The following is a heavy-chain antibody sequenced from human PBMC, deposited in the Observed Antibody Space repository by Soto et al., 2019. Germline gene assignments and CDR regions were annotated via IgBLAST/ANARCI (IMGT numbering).Heavy chain of an antibody. CDR1: GFTFNTHG. J-gene: IGHJ4*02. D-gene: IGHD1-26*01. Sequence: QVQLVESGGGVVQPGRSLRLSCEASGFTFNTHGMHWVRQAPGKGLESLTFISYDGSNKYYADSVKGRFTISRDNSKNTPFLQMSSLRAEDTAVYYWARGRWDLLWGDYWGQGTLVTVSS. V-gene: IGHV3-30*03. CDR2: ISYDGSNK. CDR3: ARGRWDLLWGDY.